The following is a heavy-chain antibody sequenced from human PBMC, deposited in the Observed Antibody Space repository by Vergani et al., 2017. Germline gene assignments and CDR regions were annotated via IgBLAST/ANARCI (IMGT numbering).Heavy chain of an antibody. CDR3: ARDDRFGEPRQGKLRHYYYYYYMDV. D-gene: IGHD3-10*01. V-gene: IGHV4-34*01. J-gene: IGHJ6*03. Sequence: QVQLQQWGAGLLKPSETLSLTCAVYGGSFSGYYCSWIRQPPGKGLEWIGEINHSGSTNYNPSLKSRVTISVDTSKNQFSLKLSSVTAADTAVYYCARDDRFGEPRQGKLRHYYYYYYMDVWGKGTTVTVSS. CDR1: GGSFSGYY. CDR2: INHSGST.